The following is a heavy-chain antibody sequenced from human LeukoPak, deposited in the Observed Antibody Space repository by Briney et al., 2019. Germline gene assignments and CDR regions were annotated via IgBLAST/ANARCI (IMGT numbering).Heavy chain of an antibody. Sequence: SVKASCKASRVSFSDYPINWVRQAPGQGLEWLGGIIPKYSASNYAQAFQGRVTITADESTNTVYMEMSGLRPDDTAVYYCVRPDRIFGVPAAFDAWGQGTLVAVSS. CDR2: IIPKYSAS. V-gene: IGHV1-69*13. CDR1: RVSFSDYP. D-gene: IGHD3-3*02. CDR3: VRPDRIFGVPAAFDA. J-gene: IGHJ3*01.